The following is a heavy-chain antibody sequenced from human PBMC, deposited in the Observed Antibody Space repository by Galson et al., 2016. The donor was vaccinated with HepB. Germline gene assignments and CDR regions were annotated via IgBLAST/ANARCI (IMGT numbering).Heavy chain of an antibody. CDR1: GGSFSGYY. CDR2: IHHSGSS. Sequence: ETLSLTCGVYGGSFSGYYWAWIRQTPGKGLEWIGEIHHSGSSNYNPSLKSRVTISVDTSKNQFSLRLSSVTAADTAVYYCARGVSPLVDSSNYETLNYYYYMDVWGKGTTVTVSS. D-gene: IGHD4-11*01. J-gene: IGHJ6*03. CDR3: ARGVSPLVDSSNYETLNYYYYMDV. V-gene: IGHV4-34*01.